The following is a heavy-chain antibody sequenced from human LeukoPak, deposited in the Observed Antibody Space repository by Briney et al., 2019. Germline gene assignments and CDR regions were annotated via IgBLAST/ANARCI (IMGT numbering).Heavy chain of an antibody. CDR1: GFTFSSYA. CDR3: ARDASWAPLYDNVD. D-gene: IGHD3-9*01. V-gene: IGHV3-30*04. J-gene: IGHJ4*02. CDR2: ISYDGSNK. Sequence: PGGSLRLSCAASGFTFSSYAMHWVRQAPGKGLEWVAVISYDGSNKYYADSVKGRFTISRDNSKNTLYLQMNSLRAEGTAVYYCARDASWAPLYDNVDWGQGTLVTVSS.